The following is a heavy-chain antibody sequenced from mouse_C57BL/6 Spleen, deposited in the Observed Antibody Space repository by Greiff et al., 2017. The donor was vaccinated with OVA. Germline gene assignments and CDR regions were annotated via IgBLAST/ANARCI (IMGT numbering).Heavy chain of an antibody. D-gene: IGHD2-5*01. CDR1: GFTFSSYA. CDR3: ARDDYSKGFAY. CDR2: ISDGGSYT. Sequence: EVMLVESGGGLVKPGGSLKLSCAASGFTFSSYAMSWVRQTPEKRLEWVATISDGGSYTYYPDNVKGRFTISRDNAKNNLYLQMSHLKSEDTAMYYCARDDYSKGFAYWGQGTLVTVSA. J-gene: IGHJ3*01. V-gene: IGHV5-4*01.